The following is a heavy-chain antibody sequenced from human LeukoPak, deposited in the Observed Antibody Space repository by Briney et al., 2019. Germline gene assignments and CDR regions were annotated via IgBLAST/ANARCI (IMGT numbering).Heavy chain of an antibody. J-gene: IGHJ3*02. CDR1: GFSLNTRGVG. D-gene: IGHD2-15*01. Sequence: GPTLVNSTQTLTLTCAFSGFSLNTRGVGVSWIRQPPGMALGWLALNNWDDEKRYSPSLKSRLTITKDTSKNQVVLTMTNMDPVDTATYYCAHSIEYSSGGSCSHDAFDIWGQGTMVTVSS. CDR3: AHSIEYSSGGSCSHDAFDI. CDR2: NNWDDEK. V-gene: IGHV2-5*02.